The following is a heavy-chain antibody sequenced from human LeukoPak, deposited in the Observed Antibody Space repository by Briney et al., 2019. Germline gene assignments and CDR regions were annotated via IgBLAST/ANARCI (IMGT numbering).Heavy chain of an antibody. CDR1: GGSISNYY. Sequence: SETLSLTCTVSGGSISNYYWSWIRQPPGKGLEWMGNIYYSGSTNYNPSLKSRVTISVDTSKNQFSLKLSSVTAADTAVYYCARQYDYGGRNDYWGQGTLVTVSS. D-gene: IGHD4-23*01. CDR2: IYYSGST. V-gene: IGHV4-59*08. CDR3: ARQYDYGGRNDY. J-gene: IGHJ4*02.